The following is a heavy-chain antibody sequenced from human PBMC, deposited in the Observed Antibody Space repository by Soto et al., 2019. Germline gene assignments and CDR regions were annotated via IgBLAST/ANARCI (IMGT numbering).Heavy chain of an antibody. D-gene: IGHD2-15*01. Sequence: DVQLVESGGGLVKPGGSLRLSCAASGVTFSSYSMNWVRQAPGKALEWVSSISSSSSYIYYADSVKGRFTISRDIAKNSLYLQMNSLRAEDTAVYYCAGGGGGSYSRGVDYWGQGTLVTVGS. J-gene: IGHJ4*02. CDR3: AGGGGGSYSRGVDY. CDR1: GVTFSSYS. V-gene: IGHV3-21*01. CDR2: ISSSSSYI.